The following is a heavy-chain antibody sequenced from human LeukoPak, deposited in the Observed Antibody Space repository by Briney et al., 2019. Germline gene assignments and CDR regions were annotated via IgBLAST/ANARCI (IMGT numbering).Heavy chain of an antibody. V-gene: IGHV3-48*03. CDR2: ISSSGSTI. CDR3: ARRQYSSGAFDI. CDR1: GFTFSSYE. D-gene: IGHD6-25*01. J-gene: IGHJ3*02. Sequence: PGGSLRLSWAASGFTFSSYEMNWVRQAPGKGLEWVSYISSSGSTIYYADSVKGRFTISRDNAKNSLYLQMNSPRAEDTAVYYCARRQYSSGAFDIWGQGTMVTVSS.